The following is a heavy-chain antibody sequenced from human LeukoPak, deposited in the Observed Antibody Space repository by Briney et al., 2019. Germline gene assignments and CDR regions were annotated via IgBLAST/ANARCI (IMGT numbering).Heavy chain of an antibody. D-gene: IGHD3-3*01. J-gene: IGHJ6*03. Sequence: ASGKVACEASGDTCTGGDMSWVRQATGQGIEWMGWMNPNSGNTGYAQKFQGRVTMTRNTSISTAYMELSSLRSEDTAVYYCAARFWSGYSYMDVWGKGTTVTVSS. CDR2: MNPNSGNT. V-gene: IGHV1-8*01. CDR3: AARFWSGYSYMDV. CDR1: GDTCTGGD.